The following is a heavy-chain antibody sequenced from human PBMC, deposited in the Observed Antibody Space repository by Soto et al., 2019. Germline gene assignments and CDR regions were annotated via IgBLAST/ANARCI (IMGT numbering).Heavy chain of an antibody. J-gene: IGHJ4*02. CDR1: GFTVSSNY. D-gene: IGHD3-22*01. V-gene: IGHV3-53*01. CDR3: ARENYYDSSGYTFFYFDY. CDR2: IYSGGST. Sequence: GGSLSLSCAASGFTVSSNYMSWVRQAPGKGLEWVSVIYSGGSTYYADSVKGRFTISRDNSKNTLYLQMNSLRAEDTAVYYCARENYYDSSGYTFFYFDYWGQGTLVTAPQ.